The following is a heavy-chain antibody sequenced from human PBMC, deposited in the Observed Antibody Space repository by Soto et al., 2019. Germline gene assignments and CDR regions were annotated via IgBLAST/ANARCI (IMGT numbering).Heavy chain of an antibody. CDR2: ISYDGSNK. CDR3: ARGFDSSPNYAFDI. J-gene: IGHJ3*02. V-gene: IGHV3-30-3*01. CDR1: GFTFSSYA. D-gene: IGHD6-13*01. Sequence: SGGSLRLSSAASGFTFSSYAMHWVRQAPGKGLEWVAVISYDGSNKYYADSVKGRFTISRDNSKNTLYLQMNSLRAEDTAVYYCARGFDSSPNYAFDIWGQGTMVTVSS.